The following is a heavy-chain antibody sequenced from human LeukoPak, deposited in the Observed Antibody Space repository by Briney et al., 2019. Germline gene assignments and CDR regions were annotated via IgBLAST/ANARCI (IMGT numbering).Heavy chain of an antibody. D-gene: IGHD3-22*01. V-gene: IGHV1-69*05. CDR1: GGTFSSYA. J-gene: IGHJ4*02. CDR2: IIPIFGTA. Sequence: GASVKVSCKASGGTFSSYAISWVRQAPGQGLEWMGRIIPIFGTANYAQKFQGRVTITTDESTSTAYMELSSLRSEDTAVYYCAGDSAYYYDSSGSHFDYWGQGTLVTVSS. CDR3: AGDSAYYYDSSGSHFDY.